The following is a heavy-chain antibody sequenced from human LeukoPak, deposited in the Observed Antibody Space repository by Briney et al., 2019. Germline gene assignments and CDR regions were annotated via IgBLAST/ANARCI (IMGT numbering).Heavy chain of an antibody. D-gene: IGHD6-25*01. J-gene: IGHJ4*02. Sequence: GGSLRLSCAASGFTFSDYYMSWIRQAPGKGLEWVSYISSSGSTIYYADSVKGRFTISRDNAKNSLYLQMNSLRAEDTAVYYCARDRSGTRGRIECFDYWGQGTLVTVSS. CDR1: GFTFSDYY. CDR3: ARDRSGTRGRIECFDY. V-gene: IGHV3-11*04. CDR2: ISSSGSTI.